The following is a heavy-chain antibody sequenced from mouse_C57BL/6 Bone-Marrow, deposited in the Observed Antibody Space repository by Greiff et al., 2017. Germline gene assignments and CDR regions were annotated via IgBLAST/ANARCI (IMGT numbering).Heavy chain of an antibody. D-gene: IGHD2-4*01. CDR1: GYTFTTYP. J-gene: IGHJ3*01. V-gene: IGHV1-47*01. CDR3: ARRYYDYDEAWFAY. CDR2: FHPYNDDT. Sequence: VQVVESGAELVKPGASVKMSCKASGYTFTTYPIAWMKQNHGKSLAWIGNFHPYNDDTKYNEKFKGKATLTVEKSSSTVYVVLSRLTSDDSAVYYCARRYYDYDEAWFAYGGQGTLVTVAA.